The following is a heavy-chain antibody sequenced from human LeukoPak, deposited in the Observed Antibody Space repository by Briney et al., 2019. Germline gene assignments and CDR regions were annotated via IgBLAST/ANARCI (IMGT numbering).Heavy chain of an antibody. CDR3: AKAAEAFGVVTVGLYRFDS. CDR1: GYNFPSHW. Sequence: GESLKISCQTSGYNFPSHWIAWVRQIPGKGLEWVGIIYPGDSDVRYNPSFQGQVTISVDKTVKTAYLQWSSLRASDTARYYCAKAAEAFGVVTVGLYRFDSWGQGTLVTVSS. J-gene: IGHJ4*02. CDR2: IYPGDSDV. V-gene: IGHV5-51*01. D-gene: IGHD3-3*01.